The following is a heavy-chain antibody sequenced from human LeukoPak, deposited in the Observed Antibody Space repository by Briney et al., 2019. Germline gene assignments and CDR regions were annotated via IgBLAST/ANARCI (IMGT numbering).Heavy chain of an antibody. Sequence: GASVKVSCKASGGTFSSYAISWVRQAPGQGLEWMGRIIPILGIANYAQKFQGRVTITADKSTSTAYMELSSLRSEDTAVYYCARDRGQYYYGSGPNFDYWGQGTLVTVSS. CDR2: IIPILGIA. CDR1: GGTFSSYA. CDR3: ARDRGQYYYGSGPNFDY. D-gene: IGHD3-10*01. V-gene: IGHV1-69*04. J-gene: IGHJ4*02.